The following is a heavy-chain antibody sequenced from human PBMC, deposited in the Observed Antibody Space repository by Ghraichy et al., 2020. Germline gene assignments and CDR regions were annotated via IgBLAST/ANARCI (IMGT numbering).Heavy chain of an antibody. CDR1: GGSFSGYY. CDR2: INHSGST. J-gene: IGHJ6*02. V-gene: IGHV4-34*01. D-gene: IGHD2-2*01. Sequence: SETLSLTCAVYGGSFSGYYWSWIRQPPGKGLEWIGDINHSGSTNYNPSLKSRVTISVDTSKNPFSLKLSSLTAADTAVYYCARGRENPPWVPAAIRYYYYDGMDVWGQGTTVTVSS. CDR3: ARGRENPPWVPAAIRYYYYDGMDV.